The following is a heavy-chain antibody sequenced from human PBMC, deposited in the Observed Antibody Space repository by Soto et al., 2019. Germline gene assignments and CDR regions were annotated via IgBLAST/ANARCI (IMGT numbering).Heavy chain of an antibody. J-gene: IGHJ5*02. Sequence: QVQLQESGPGLVKPSQTLSLTCTVSGGSISSGGYYWSWIRPNPGKGLEWIGYIYYSGRTFYNPSLKSRDTLSVDKSQDLVSLTLCPVTAADTAVYYSVRAVTPWGPGTLVTVSS. CDR1: GGSISSGGYY. D-gene: IGHD3-10*01. CDR2: IYYSGRT. CDR3: VRAVTP. V-gene: IGHV4-31*03.